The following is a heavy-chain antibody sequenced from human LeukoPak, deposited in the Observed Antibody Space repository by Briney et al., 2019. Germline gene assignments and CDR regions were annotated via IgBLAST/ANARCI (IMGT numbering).Heavy chain of an antibody. CDR3: ARDSPPLWMLPRYYGMDV. CDR1: GFTVSSNY. CDR2: IYSGGST. Sequence: GGSLTLSCAASGFTVSSNYMSWVRQAPGKGLEWVAVIYSGGSTYYDDSVKGRFTISRDNSKNTLYLQTNSLRAEDTAVYYCARDSPPLWMLPRYYGMDVWGQGTTVTVSS. J-gene: IGHJ6*02. V-gene: IGHV3-66*01. D-gene: IGHD1-1*01.